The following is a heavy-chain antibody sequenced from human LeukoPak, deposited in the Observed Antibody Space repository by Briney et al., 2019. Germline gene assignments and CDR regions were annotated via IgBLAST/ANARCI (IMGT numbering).Heavy chain of an antibody. Sequence: GGSLKLSCAASGFTFSSYWMHWVRQAPGKGLEWVSGMSGSGGSTYYADSVKGRFTISRDNSKNTLYLQMNSLRAEDTAVYYCAKDSYYDYVWGSYRYTNQFDYWGQGTLVTVSS. V-gene: IGHV3-23*01. CDR1: GFTFSSYW. D-gene: IGHD3-16*02. CDR2: MSGSGGST. J-gene: IGHJ4*02. CDR3: AKDSYYDYVWGSYRYTNQFDY.